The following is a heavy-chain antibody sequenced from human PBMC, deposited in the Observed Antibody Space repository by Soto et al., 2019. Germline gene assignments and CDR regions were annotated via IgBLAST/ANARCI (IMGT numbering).Heavy chain of an antibody. CDR1: GFTFSSYG. V-gene: IGHV3-33*01. D-gene: IGHD3-10*01. Sequence: GGSLRLSCAASGFTFSSYGMHWVRQAPGKGLEWVAIIWSDESNKFYADSVKGRFTISRDISKNTLFLQMNSLRSEDTAVYYCARESLPFFYYMDVWGRGTTVTVSS. CDR2: IWSDESNK. J-gene: IGHJ6*03. CDR3: ARESLPFFYYMDV.